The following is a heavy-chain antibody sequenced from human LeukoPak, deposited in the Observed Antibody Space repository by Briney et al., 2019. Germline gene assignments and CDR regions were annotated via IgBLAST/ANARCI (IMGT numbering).Heavy chain of an antibody. Sequence: SETLSLTCTVSGGSISSGGYYWSWIRQHPGKGLEWIGYIYYSGSTYYNPSLKSRVTISVDTSKNQFSLKLSSVTAADTAVYYCARARITGTLYYFDYWGQGTLVTVSS. CDR3: ARARITGTLYYFDY. CDR1: GGSISSGGYY. D-gene: IGHD1-7*01. CDR2: IYYSGST. J-gene: IGHJ4*02. V-gene: IGHV4-31*03.